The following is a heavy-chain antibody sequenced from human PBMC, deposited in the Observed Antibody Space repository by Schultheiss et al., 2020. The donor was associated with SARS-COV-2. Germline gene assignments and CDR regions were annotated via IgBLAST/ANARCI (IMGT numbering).Heavy chain of an antibody. CDR3: ARAWYSSKAFDI. J-gene: IGHJ3*02. V-gene: IGHV4-30-2*01. CDR1: GGSISSGGYS. D-gene: IGHD6-13*01. CDR2: IYHSGST. Sequence: LRLSCAVSGGSISSGGYSWSWIRQPPGKGLEWIGYIYHSGSTNYNPSLKSRVTISVDTSKNQFSLKLSSVTAADTAVYYCARAWYSSKAFDIWGQGTMVTVSS.